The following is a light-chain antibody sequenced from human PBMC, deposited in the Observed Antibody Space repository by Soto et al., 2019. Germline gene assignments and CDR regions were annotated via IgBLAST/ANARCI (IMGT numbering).Light chain of an antibody. CDR3: QQSYSTPQT. Sequence: DIVMTQSPDSLAVSLGEWATINCKSSQSVLYNSNNKNYLAWYQQKPGQPPKLLIYWASTRESGVPDRFSGSGSGTDFTLTITSLQAEDVAVYYCQQSYSTPQTFGQGTKVEIK. CDR1: QSVLYNSNNKNY. CDR2: WAS. V-gene: IGKV4-1*01. J-gene: IGKJ1*01.